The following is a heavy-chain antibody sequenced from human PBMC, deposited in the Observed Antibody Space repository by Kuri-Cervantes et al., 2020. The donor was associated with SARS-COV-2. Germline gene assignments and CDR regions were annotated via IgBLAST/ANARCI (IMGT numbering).Heavy chain of an antibody. CDR3: ARVGRQQWLVGSLGYYGMDV. J-gene: IGHJ6*02. V-gene: IGHV3-33*01. CDR2: IWYDGSNK. Sequence: LSLTCAASGFTFSSYGTHWVRQAPGKGLEWVAVIWYDGSNKYYADSVKGRFTISRDNSKNTLYLQMNSLRAEDTAVYYCARVGRQQWLVGSLGYYGMDVWGQGTTVTVSS. CDR1: GFTFSSYG. D-gene: IGHD6-19*01.